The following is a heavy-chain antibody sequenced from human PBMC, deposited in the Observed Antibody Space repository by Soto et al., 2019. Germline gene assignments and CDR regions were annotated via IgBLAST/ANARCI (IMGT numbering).Heavy chain of an antibody. CDR1: GFTFSSYA. CDR2: ISGSGGST. Sequence: EVQLLESGGGLVQPGGSLRLSCAASGFTFSSYAMSWVRQAPGKGPEWVSAISGSGGSTYYADSVKGRFTISRDNSKNTLYLQMNSLRAEDTAVYYCAPHLWFGELYYWGQGTLVTVSS. J-gene: IGHJ4*02. V-gene: IGHV3-23*01. D-gene: IGHD3-10*01. CDR3: APHLWFGELYY.